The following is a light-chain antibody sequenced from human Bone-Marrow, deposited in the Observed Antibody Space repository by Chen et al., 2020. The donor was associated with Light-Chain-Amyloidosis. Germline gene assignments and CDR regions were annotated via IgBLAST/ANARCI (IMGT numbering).Light chain of an antibody. CDR3: QQTYSTIT. CDR1: QTINTY. J-gene: IGKJ4*01. Sequence: DIQMTQSPSSLSASVGDRVTITCRASQTINTYLNWYQQKPGKAPNLLVYAASTLQSGAPSRFSGTVSETDFALTISSLQPEDLATYYCQQTYSTITFGGGTKVEIK. V-gene: IGKV1-39*01. CDR2: AAS.